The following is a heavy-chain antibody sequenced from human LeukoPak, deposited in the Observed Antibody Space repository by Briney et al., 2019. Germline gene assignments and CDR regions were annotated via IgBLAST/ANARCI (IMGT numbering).Heavy chain of an antibody. V-gene: IGHV3-30*02. CDR3: AKDSKRWKTYYYESGSYYFEY. D-gene: IGHD3-10*01. J-gene: IGHJ4*02. CDR1: GFTFSSYG. CDR2: IRYDGSNK. Sequence: GGPLRLSCAAAGFTFSSYGMHWVRQAPGKGLEWVAFIRYDGSNKYYADSVKGRFTISRDNSKNTLYLQMNSLRAEDTAVYYCAKDSKRWKTYYYESGSYYFEYWGQGTLVTVSS.